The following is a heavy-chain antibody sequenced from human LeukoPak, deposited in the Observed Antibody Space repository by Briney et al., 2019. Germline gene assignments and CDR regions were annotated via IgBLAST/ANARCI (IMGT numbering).Heavy chain of an antibody. V-gene: IGHV5-51*01. CDR2: IYPGDSDT. CDR1: GYSFTSYW. J-gene: IGHJ3*02. Sequence: GESLKISCKGSGYSFTSYWIGWVRQMPGKGLEWMGIIYPGDSDTRYSPSFQGQVTISADKSISTAYLQWSSLKASDTAMYYCARQDPRSCYTGDAFDIWGQGTMVTVSS. D-gene: IGHD3-22*01. CDR3: ARQDPRSCYTGDAFDI.